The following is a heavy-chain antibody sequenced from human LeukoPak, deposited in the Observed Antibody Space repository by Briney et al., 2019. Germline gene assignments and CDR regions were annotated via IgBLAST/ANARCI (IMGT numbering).Heavy chain of an antibody. D-gene: IGHD1-20*01. Sequence: SETLSLTCPVSGGSISSYYWSWIRQPPGKGLEWIGYIYYSGSTNYNPSLKSRVTISVDTSENQFSLKLSSVTAADTAVYYCARVGNWNDGWFDPWGQGTLVTVSS. CDR2: IYYSGST. V-gene: IGHV4-59*01. J-gene: IGHJ5*02. CDR1: GGSISSYY. CDR3: ARVGNWNDGWFDP.